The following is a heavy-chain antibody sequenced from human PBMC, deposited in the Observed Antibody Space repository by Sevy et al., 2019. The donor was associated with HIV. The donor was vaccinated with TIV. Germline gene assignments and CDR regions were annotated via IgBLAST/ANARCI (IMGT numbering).Heavy chain of an antibody. D-gene: IGHD1-26*01. CDR3: ARDPHEIMLSGSYYLY. CDR1: GSLFSYYA. CDR2: FCYEGSKT. Sequence: GGSRRPSCAASGSLFSYYALHWVRQAPGRGRGWVAVFCYEGSKTIYADSVKGRFTISRDNSKNILYLQMNSLRDEDTAVYYCARDPHEIMLSGSYYLYWGQGTRVTVSS. V-gene: IGHV3-33*01. J-gene: IGHJ4*02.